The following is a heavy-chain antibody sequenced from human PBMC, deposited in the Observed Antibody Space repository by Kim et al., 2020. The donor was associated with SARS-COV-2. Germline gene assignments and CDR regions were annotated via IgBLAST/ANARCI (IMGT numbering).Heavy chain of an antibody. CDR1: GFTFSSYS. Sequence: GGSLRLSCAASGFTFSSYSMNWVRQAPGKGLEWVSSISSSSSYIYYADSVKGRFTISRDNAKNSLYLQMNSLRAEDTAVYYCARDRYEFGELIYYYYGMDVWGQGTTVTVSS. CDR3: ARDRYEFGELIYYYYGMDV. V-gene: IGHV3-21*01. J-gene: IGHJ6*02. D-gene: IGHD3-10*01. CDR2: ISSSSSYI.